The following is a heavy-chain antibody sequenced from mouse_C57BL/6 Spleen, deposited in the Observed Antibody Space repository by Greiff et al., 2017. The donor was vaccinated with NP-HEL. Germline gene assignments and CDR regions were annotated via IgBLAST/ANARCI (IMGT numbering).Heavy chain of an antibody. CDR3: ARIYGTSFDY. J-gene: IGHJ2*01. CDR2: IYPRSGNT. CDR1: GFTFTSYG. V-gene: IGHV1-81*01. D-gene: IGHD4-1*01. Sequence: VQLQQSGAELARPGASVKLSCKASGFTFTSYGISWVKQSPGQGLEWIGEIYPRSGNTYYNEKFKGKATLTADKSSSTAYMELRSLTSEDSAVYFCARIYGTSFDYWGQGTTLTVSS.